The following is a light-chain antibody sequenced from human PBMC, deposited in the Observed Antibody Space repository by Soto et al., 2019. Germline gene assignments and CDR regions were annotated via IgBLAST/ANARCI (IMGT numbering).Light chain of an antibody. CDR1: QSVSSD. Sequence: EIVLTQSPGTLSLSPGERATRSCRASQSVSSDLAWYQHKPGRAPRLRIFGASRRATGIPDRSSGSGAGPDFTRTVSRLEPEEFAVYYCQQYGNSPLTFGGGTTGQLK. J-gene: IGKJ4*01. CDR3: QQYGNSPLT. V-gene: IGKV3-20*01. CDR2: GAS.